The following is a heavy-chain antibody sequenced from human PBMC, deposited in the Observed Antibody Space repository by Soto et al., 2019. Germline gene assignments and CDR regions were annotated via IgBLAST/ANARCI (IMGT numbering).Heavy chain of an antibody. V-gene: IGHV1-18*01. CDR1: GYTFTNYG. CDR3: ARNCSGGSCYFGWFDP. J-gene: IGHJ5*02. Sequence: ASVKVSCKASGYTFTNYGITWVRQAPGQGLEWMGWISAYNGDTDYAQNLQGRVTMTTDTSTSTAYMELRSLRSDDTAVYYCARNCSGGSCYFGWFDPWGQGTLVTVSS. D-gene: IGHD2-15*01. CDR2: ISAYNGDT.